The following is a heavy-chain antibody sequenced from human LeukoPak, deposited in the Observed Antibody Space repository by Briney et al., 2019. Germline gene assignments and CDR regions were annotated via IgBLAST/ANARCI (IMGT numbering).Heavy chain of an antibody. V-gene: IGHV3-30*18. D-gene: IGHD3-9*01. CDR3: AKGSIDWYYFDY. CDR2: ISSDGSHK. J-gene: IGHJ4*02. Sequence: GGSLRLSCAASGFTFSSYGMHWVRQAPGKGLEWVAVISSDGSHKYWADSVKGRFTISRDNSKNTVYLQMNSLRAEDTAVYYCAKGSIDWYYFDYWGQGTLVTVSS. CDR1: GFTFSSYG.